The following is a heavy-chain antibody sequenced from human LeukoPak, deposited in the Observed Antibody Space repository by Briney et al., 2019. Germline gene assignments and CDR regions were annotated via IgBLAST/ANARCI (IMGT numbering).Heavy chain of an antibody. CDR3: ARDAAYDFRNPYRYFQH. D-gene: IGHD3-3*01. Sequence: GGSLRLSCAASGFSVSNNYMNWVRQAPGKGLEWVSVIHTDGSTYSSDSVKGRFTISRDNSKNTLFLQMNSLRAEDTAVYYCARDAAYDFRNPYRYFQHWGQGTLVTVSS. J-gene: IGHJ1*01. V-gene: IGHV3-66*01. CDR1: GFSVSNNY. CDR2: IHTDGST.